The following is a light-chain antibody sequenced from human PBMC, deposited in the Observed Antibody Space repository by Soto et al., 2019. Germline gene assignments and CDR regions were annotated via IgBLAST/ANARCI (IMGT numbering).Light chain of an antibody. V-gene: IGLV2-14*01. J-gene: IGLJ1*01. Sequence: QSVLTQPASVSGSPGQSITISCTGTSSDVGGYNYVSWYQQNPGKAPKLMIYEVSNRPSGVSNRFSGSKSGNTASLTISGLQAEDEADYYCTSYTSSSNYVFGTGTKLTVL. CDR2: EVS. CDR1: SSDVGGYNY. CDR3: TSYTSSSNYV.